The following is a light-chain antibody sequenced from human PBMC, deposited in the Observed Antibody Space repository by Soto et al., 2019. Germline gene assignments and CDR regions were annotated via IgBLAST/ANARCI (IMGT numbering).Light chain of an antibody. CDR3: QQYNNLPPT. CDR2: GAS. V-gene: IGKV3-15*01. J-gene: IGKJ4*01. CDR1: QTVSSN. Sequence: ETVMTQSPATMSVSPGEEATLSYWTSQTVSSNLVWYRHRPGQAPRLLIYGASTRATDIPARFSGSGSGTEFTLTISSVQLDADAVYYSQQYNNLPPTFGGGTKVDIK.